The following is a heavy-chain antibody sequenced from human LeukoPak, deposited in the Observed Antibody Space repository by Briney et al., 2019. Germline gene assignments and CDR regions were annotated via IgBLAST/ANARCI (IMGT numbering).Heavy chain of an antibody. CDR2: ISGSGGST. Sequence: GGSLRLSCAASGFTFSSYAMSWVRQAPGKGLEWVSAISGSGGSTYYADSVKGRFTISRDNSKNTLYLQMHSLRAEDTAVYYCAKARYSSSFFCDYWGQGTLVTVSS. CDR1: GFTFSSYA. CDR3: AKARYSSSFFCDY. J-gene: IGHJ4*02. D-gene: IGHD6-6*01. V-gene: IGHV3-23*01.